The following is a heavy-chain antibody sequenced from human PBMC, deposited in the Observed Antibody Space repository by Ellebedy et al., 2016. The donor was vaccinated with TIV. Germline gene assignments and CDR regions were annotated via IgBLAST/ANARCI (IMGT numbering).Heavy chain of an antibody. J-gene: IGHJ4*02. CDR3: ASRPNGDYHFLDY. CDR1: GFIVSSNY. D-gene: IGHD4-17*01. Sequence: PGGSLRLSCAASGFIVSSNYMSWVRQAPGKGLEWVSIIYGGGGTYYADSVKGRFNISRDNSKNTLYLQMNSLRVEDTAVYYCASRPNGDYHFLDYWGQGTLVTVSS. CDR2: IYGGGGT. V-gene: IGHV3-66*01.